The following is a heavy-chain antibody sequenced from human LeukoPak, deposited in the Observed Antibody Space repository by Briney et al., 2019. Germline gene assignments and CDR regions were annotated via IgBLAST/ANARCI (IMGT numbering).Heavy chain of an antibody. CDR2: IINSGRP. V-gene: IGHV4-34*01. D-gene: IGHD6-25*01. CDR3: ARGGRQRGPDY. Sequence: SQSLSLTYAVYGGSFSGSYWSWIRQPPGKWLEWNGVIINSGRPTYNTSLKSRSATSEATSKNHFSLKRSSVAAQDTAVNNCARGGRQRGPDYWSQGTLVTVSS. J-gene: IGHJ4*02. CDR1: GGSFSGSY.